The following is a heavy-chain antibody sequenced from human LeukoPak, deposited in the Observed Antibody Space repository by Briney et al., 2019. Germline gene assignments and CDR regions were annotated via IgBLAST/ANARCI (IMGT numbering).Heavy chain of an antibody. D-gene: IGHD2-21*01. CDR1: GFTFSTYW. CDR3: ARASPERYGDLDI. V-gene: IGHV3-74*01. J-gene: IGHJ3*02. Sequence: GGSLRLSCAASGFTFSTYWMHWVRQGPGKGLVWVSRIKTDGSSTNYADSVKGRFTISRDNAKNTLYLQMNSLRVEDTAVYYCARASPERYGDLDIWGQGTMVTVSS. CDR2: IKTDGSST.